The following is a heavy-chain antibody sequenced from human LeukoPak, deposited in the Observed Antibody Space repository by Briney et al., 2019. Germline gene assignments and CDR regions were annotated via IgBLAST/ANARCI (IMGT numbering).Heavy chain of an antibody. CDR2: IYYSGST. V-gene: IGHV4-39*01. J-gene: IGHJ3*02. CDR3: ARHKDHAFDI. Sequence: SETLSLTCTVSGGSISSSSYYWGWIRQPPGKGLEWIGSIYYSGSTYYNPSLKSRVTISVDTSNNQFSLKLSSVTAADTAVYCCARHKDHAFDIWGQGTMVTVSS. CDR1: GGSISSSSYY.